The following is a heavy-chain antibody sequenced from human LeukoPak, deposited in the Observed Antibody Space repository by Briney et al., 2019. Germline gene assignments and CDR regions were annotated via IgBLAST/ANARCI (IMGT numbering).Heavy chain of an antibody. V-gene: IGHV3-30*18. CDR2: ISYDGSNK. J-gene: IGHJ4*02. D-gene: IGHD2-8*01. CDR1: GFTFSSYG. Sequence: PGGSLRLSCAASGFTFSSYGMHWVRQAPGKGLEWVAVISYDGSNKYYADPVKGRFTISRDNSKNTLYLQMNSLRAEDTAVYYCAKGGPYCTNGVCHSVDYWGQGTLVTVSS. CDR3: AKGGPYCTNGVCHSVDY.